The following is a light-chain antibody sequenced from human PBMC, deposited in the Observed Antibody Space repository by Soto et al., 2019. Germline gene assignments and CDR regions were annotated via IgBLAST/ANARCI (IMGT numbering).Light chain of an antibody. Sequence: DVVMTQSPLSLPVTLGQPASISCRSNQSLVHSDGIAYYSGCQQRPGRSPRRLIYNVSNRDSGVPARFIGSGSGTDFTLKISRVEAVDVGVYYCMQSIQLPITFGQGTRLEI. CDR1: QSLVHSDGIAY. CDR2: NVS. CDR3: MQSIQLPIT. J-gene: IGKJ5*01. V-gene: IGKV2-30*02.